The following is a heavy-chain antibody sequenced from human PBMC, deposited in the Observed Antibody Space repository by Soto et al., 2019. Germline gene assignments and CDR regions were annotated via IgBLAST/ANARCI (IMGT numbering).Heavy chain of an antibody. Sequence: GGSLRLSCAASGFTFSSYGMHWVRQAPGKGLEWVAVISYDGSNKYYADSVKGRFTISRDNSKSTLYLQMNSLRAEDTAVYYCAKDSGDYGDHSYYYFYMDVWGQGTTVTVSS. J-gene: IGHJ6*02. D-gene: IGHD4-17*01. V-gene: IGHV3-30*18. CDR1: GFTFSSYG. CDR3: AKDSGDYGDHSYYYFYMDV. CDR2: ISYDGSNK.